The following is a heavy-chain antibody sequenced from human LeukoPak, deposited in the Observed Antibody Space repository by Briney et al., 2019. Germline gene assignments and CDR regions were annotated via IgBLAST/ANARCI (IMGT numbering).Heavy chain of an antibody. CDR2: ISGSGGST. CDR3: AKEVPKDIVVVPVSYGMDV. J-gene: IGHJ6*02. V-gene: IGHV3-23*01. D-gene: IGHD2-2*01. Sequence: GGSLRLSCAASGFTFSSYAMSWVRQAPGKGLEWVSAISGSGGSTYYADSVKGRFTISRDNSKNTLYLQMNSLRAEDTAVYYCAKEVPKDIVVVPVSYGMDVWGQGTTVTVSS. CDR1: GFTFSSYA.